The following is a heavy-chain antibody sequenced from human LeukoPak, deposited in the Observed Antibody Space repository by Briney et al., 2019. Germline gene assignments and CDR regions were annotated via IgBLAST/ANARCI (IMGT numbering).Heavy chain of an antibody. Sequence: PGRSLRLSCVTTGFTFSKYGMHWVRQAPGRGLEWVAVISYDGNNKYYADSVKGRFTISRDNSKNTLYLQMNSLRAEDTAVYYCARDGQLSWRLQSYYYMDVWGKGTTVTVSS. J-gene: IGHJ6*03. CDR1: GFTFSKYG. V-gene: IGHV3-33*08. D-gene: IGHD5-24*01. CDR2: ISYDGNNK. CDR3: ARDGQLSWRLQSYYYMDV.